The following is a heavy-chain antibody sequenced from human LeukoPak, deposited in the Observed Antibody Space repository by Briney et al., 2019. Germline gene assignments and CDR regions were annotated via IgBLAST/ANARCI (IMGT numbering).Heavy chain of an antibody. Sequence: SGGSLRLSCAASGFTFSSYSMNWVRQAPGKGLEWVSSISSSSSYIYYADSVKGRFTISRDNAKNSLYLQMNSLRAEDTAVYYCAKDKEKRRFDAFDIWGQGTMVTVSS. CDR2: ISSSSSYI. J-gene: IGHJ3*02. CDR1: GFTFSSYS. V-gene: IGHV3-21*01. D-gene: IGHD5-24*01. CDR3: AKDKEKRRFDAFDI.